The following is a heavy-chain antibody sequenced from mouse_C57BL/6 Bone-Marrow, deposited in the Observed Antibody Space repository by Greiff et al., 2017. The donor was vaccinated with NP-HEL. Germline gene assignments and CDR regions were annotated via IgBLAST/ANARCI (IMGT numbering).Heavy chain of an antibody. V-gene: IGHV10-1*01. CDR2: IRSKSNNYAT. Sequence: EVMLVESGGGLVQPKGSLKLSCAASGFSFNTYAMNWVRQAPGKGLEWVARIRSKSNNYATYYADSVKDRFTISRDDSESMLYLQMNNLKTEDTAMYYCVRHNYYGSSYLYYYAMDYWGQGTSVTVSS. J-gene: IGHJ4*01. CDR3: VRHNYYGSSYLYYYAMDY. D-gene: IGHD1-1*01. CDR1: GFSFNTYA.